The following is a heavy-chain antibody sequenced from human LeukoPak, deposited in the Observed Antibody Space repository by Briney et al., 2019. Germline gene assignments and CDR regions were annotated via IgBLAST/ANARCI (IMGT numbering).Heavy chain of an antibody. CDR3: AKAMSTVMGGTDY. CDR1: GFTFNSYA. D-gene: IGHD4-17*01. Sequence: GGSLRLSCAASGFTFNSYAMSWVRQASGKGLEWVSTVTGSGSATYYADSVKGLFIISRDNSKNTLYLQMNSLRADDTALYYCAKAMSTVMGGTDYWGQGTLVTVSS. J-gene: IGHJ4*02. V-gene: IGHV3-23*01. CDR2: VTGSGSAT.